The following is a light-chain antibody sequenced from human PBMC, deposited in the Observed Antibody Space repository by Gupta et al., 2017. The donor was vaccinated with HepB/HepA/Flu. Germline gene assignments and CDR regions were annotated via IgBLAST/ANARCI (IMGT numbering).Light chain of an antibody. CDR2: AAS. Sequence: AIRMTQSPSSFSASTGDRVTITCRASQGISSYLAWYQQKPGKAPKLLIYAASTLQSGVPSRFSGSGSGTDFTLTISCLQSEDFATYYCQHEDSYPWTFGQGTKVEIK. CDR1: QGISSY. J-gene: IGKJ1*01. CDR3: QHEDSYPWT. V-gene: IGKV1-8*01.